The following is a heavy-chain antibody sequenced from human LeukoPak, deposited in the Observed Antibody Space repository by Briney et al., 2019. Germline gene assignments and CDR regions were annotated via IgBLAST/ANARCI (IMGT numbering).Heavy chain of an antibody. D-gene: IGHD6-13*01. J-gene: IGHJ4*02. CDR3: AKDFSGSWYLTGEYYFDY. V-gene: IGHV3-9*01. CDR2: ISWNSGSI. CDR1: GFTFDDYA. Sequence: PGGSLRLSCAASGFTFDDYAMHWVRQAPGKGLEWVSGISWNSGSIGYADSVKGRFTISRDNAKNSLYLQMNSLRAEDTALYYCAKDFSGSWYLTGEYYFDYWGQGTLVTVSS.